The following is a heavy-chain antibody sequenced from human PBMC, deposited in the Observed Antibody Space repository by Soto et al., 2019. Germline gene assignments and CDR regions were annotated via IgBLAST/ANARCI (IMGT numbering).Heavy chain of an antibody. V-gene: IGHV4-34*01. J-gene: IGHJ6*03. CDR2: INHSGST. Sequence: SETLSLTCAVYGGSFSGYYWSWIRQPPGKGLEWIGEINHSGSTNYNPSLKSRVTISVDTSKNQFSLKLSSVTAADTAVYYCARGGGLQSDYYYYMDVWGKGTTVTVSS. CDR3: ARGGGLQSDYYYYMDV. CDR1: GGSFSGYY. D-gene: IGHD4-4*01.